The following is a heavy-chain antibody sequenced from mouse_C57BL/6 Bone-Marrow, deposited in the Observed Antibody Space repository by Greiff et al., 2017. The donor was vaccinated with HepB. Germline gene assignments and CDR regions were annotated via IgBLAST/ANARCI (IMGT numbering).Heavy chain of an antibody. Sequence: VQLQQSGPELVKPGASVKIPCKASGCTFTDYNMDWVKQSHGKSLEWIGDINPNNGGTIYNQKFKGKATLTVDKSSSTAYMELRSLTSEDTAVYYCARSNWDYWYFDVWGTGTTVTVSS. D-gene: IGHD4-1*01. CDR1: GCTFTDYN. CDR3: ARSNWDYWYFDV. V-gene: IGHV1-18*01. J-gene: IGHJ1*03. CDR2: INPNNGGT.